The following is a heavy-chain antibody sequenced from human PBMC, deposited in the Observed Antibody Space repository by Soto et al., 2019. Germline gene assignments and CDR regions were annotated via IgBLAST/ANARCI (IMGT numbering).Heavy chain of an antibody. CDR2: IKQDGSEK. J-gene: IGHJ4*02. CDR3: AREELDYDFWSARMPAPPDY. V-gene: IGHV3-7*05. D-gene: IGHD3-3*01. CDR1: GFTFSSYW. Sequence: GGSLRLSCAASGFTFSSYWMSWVRQAPGKGLEWVANIKQDGSEKYYVDSVKGRFTISRDNAKNSLYLQMNSLRAEDTAVYYCAREELDYDFWSARMPAPPDYWGQGTLVTVSS.